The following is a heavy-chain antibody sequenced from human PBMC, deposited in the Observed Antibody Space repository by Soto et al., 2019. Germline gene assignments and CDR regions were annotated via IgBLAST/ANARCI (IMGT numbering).Heavy chain of an antibody. V-gene: IGHV5-51*01. CDR1: GYSFTNYW. D-gene: IGHD3-16*01. CDR3: ARGGDGYKTPDAFDI. Sequence: PGESLKISCQGSGYSFTNYWIGWVRQMPGKGLEWMGIIYPGDSDTRYSPSFQGQVTISADKSISTAYLQWSSLKASDTAMYYCARGGDGYKTPDAFDIWGQGTMVTVSS. CDR2: IYPGDSDT. J-gene: IGHJ3*02.